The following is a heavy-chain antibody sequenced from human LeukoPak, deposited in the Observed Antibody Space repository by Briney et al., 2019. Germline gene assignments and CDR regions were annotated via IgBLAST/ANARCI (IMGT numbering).Heavy chain of an antibody. J-gene: IGHJ4*02. V-gene: IGHV3-48*04. CDR1: GFTFSSYT. Sequence: GGSLRLSCAASGFTFSSYTMNWVRQAPGKGLEWVSYISSTTTTIYYADSLKGRFTISRDNAKNSLYLQMNNLTAEDTAVYYCAMATPPDYWGQGALVTVSS. CDR3: AMATPPDY. CDR2: ISSTTTTI.